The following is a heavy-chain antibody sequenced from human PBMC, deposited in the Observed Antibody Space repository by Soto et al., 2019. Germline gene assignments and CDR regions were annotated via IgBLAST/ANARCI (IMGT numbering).Heavy chain of an antibody. CDR2: IKPDGSET. J-gene: IGHJ4*02. V-gene: IGHV3-7*03. D-gene: IGHD2-21*02. Sequence: GGSLRLSCSASGLTFSGHWITWVRQTPGEGLQWVAAIKPDGSETFYVDSVKGRFTISRDNARNSLFLQMDSLRAEDTAVYYCTSRPSGMTYHAVFDFWGQGTLVTVSS. CDR3: TSRPSGMTYHAVFDF. CDR1: GLTFSGHW.